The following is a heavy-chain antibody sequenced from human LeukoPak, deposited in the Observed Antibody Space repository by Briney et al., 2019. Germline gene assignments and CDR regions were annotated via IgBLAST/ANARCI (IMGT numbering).Heavy chain of an antibody. CDR2: IIPIFVTA. CDR1: GGTFSSYA. J-gene: IGHJ4*02. D-gene: IGHD6-13*01. CDR3: ARLAAAAPGFDY. V-gene: IGHV1-69*05. Sequence: SVKVSCKASGGTFSSYAISWVRQAPGQGLECMGRIIPIFVTANYAQKFQDRVTITTDESTSTAYMKLSSLRSEDTAVYYCARLAAAAPGFDYWGQGTLVTVSS.